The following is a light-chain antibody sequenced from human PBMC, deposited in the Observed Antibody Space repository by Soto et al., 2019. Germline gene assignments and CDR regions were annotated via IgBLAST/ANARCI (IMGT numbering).Light chain of an antibody. CDR3: SSFTTSNTGV. V-gene: IGLV2-14*01. Sequence: QSALTQPASVSGSPGQSITISCTGTSSDVGAYNYVSWYQQHPGKAPKLMIYEVSYRPSGISNRFSGSKSGNTASLTISGLQADDEADYSCSSFTTSNTGVFGGGTKLTVL. J-gene: IGLJ3*02. CDR2: EVS. CDR1: SSDVGAYNY.